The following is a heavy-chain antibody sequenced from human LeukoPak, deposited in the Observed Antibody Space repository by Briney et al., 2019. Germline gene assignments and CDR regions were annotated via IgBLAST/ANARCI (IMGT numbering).Heavy chain of an antibody. Sequence: GGSMRLSCAASGFTFSSYTMTWVRQAPGKGLEWVSAISGSGGSTYYADSVKGRFTISRDNAKNSLYLQMNSLRAEDTAVYYCARDRVGDYWGQGTLVTVSS. J-gene: IGHJ4*02. CDR3: ARDRVGDY. CDR1: GFTFSSYT. CDR2: ISGSGGST. D-gene: IGHD1-26*01. V-gene: IGHV3-23*01.